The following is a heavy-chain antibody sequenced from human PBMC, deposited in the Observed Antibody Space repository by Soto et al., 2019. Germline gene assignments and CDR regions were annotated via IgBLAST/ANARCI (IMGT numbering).Heavy chain of an antibody. D-gene: IGHD6-13*01. CDR1: GGSISSGNYY. Sequence: SGTLSLTCTVSGGSISSGNYYWSWIRQHPGKGLEWIGYIYYSGSTSYNPSLKSRVTISVDTSKNHFSLKLSSVTAADTAVYYCARVFSDSSSFFDPWGQGTLVTVSS. V-gene: IGHV4-31*03. CDR2: IYYSGST. J-gene: IGHJ5*02. CDR3: ARVFSDSSSFFDP.